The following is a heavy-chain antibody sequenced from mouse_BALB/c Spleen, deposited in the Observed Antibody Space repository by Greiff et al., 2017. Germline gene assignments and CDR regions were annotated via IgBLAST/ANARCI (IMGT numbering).Heavy chain of an antibody. D-gene: IGHD2-10*02. CDR2: ISTYYGDA. Sequence: VKLQQSGAELVRPGVSVKISCKGSGYTFTDYAMHWVKQSHAKSLEWIGVISTYYGDASYNQKFKGKATMTVDKSSSTAYMELARLTSEDSAIYYCARSGMYGNYNAWFAYWGQGTLVTVSA. V-gene: IGHV1S137*01. CDR1: GYTFTDYA. J-gene: IGHJ3*01. CDR3: ARSGMYGNYNAWFAY.